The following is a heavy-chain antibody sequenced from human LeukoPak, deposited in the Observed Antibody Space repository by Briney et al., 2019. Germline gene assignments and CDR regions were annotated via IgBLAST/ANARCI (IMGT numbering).Heavy chain of an antibody. V-gene: IGHV3-23*01. CDR2: VSGPGATT. CDR3: ARGVCSGGSCYSLDY. Sequence: PGGSLRLSCTASGFSFSTYAMSWVRQAPGKGLEWVSSVSGPGATTWYADSVKGRFTISRDNAKNTLYLQMNSLRAEDTAVYYCARGVCSGGSCYSLDYWGQGTLVTVSS. CDR1: GFSFSTYA. J-gene: IGHJ4*02. D-gene: IGHD2-15*01.